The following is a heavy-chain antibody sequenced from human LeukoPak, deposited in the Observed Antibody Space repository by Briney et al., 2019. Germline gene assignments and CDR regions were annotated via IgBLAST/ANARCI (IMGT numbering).Heavy chain of an antibody. CDR2: IIPIFGTA. V-gene: IGHV1-69*13. CDR3: ARGAAGTETDYYDSSGYYSYYFDY. CDR1: GGTSSSYA. D-gene: IGHD3-22*01. J-gene: IGHJ4*02. Sequence: SVKVSCKASGGTSSSYAISWVRQAPGQGLEWMGGIIPIFGTANYAQKFQGRVTITADESTSTAYMELSSLRSEDTAVYYCARGAAGTETDYYDSSGYYSYYFDYWGQGTLSPSPQ.